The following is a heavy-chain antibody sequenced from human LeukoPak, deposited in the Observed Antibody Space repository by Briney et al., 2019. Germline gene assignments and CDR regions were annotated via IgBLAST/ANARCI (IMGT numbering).Heavy chain of an antibody. CDR1: GFTFSNYG. D-gene: IGHD5-18*01. CDR3: ARARSSYGYGDAFDI. CDR2: IRYDGSNK. Sequence: GESLRLSCAASGFTFSNYGMHWVRQAPGKGLEWVAFIRYDGSNKSYADSVKGRFTISRDNSKNTLYLQMNSLRAEDTAVYYCARARSSYGYGDAFDIWGQGTMVTVSS. V-gene: IGHV3-30*02. J-gene: IGHJ3*02.